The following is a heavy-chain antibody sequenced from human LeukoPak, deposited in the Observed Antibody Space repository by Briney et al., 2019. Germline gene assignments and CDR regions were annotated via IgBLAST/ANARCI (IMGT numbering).Heavy chain of an antibody. D-gene: IGHD6-13*01. J-gene: IGHJ4*02. Sequence: GGSLRLSCVASGFRFSDYGMHWVRQAPGKGLEWVAFIPYDASDKYYADSVKGRFTISRDNSNNTLTLHMDSLRTEDTSIYFCAKGAWAADGPKGNNFASWGQGSLVTVSS. CDR1: GFRFSDYG. CDR3: AKGAWAADGPKGNNFAS. CDR2: IPYDASDK. V-gene: IGHV3-30*02.